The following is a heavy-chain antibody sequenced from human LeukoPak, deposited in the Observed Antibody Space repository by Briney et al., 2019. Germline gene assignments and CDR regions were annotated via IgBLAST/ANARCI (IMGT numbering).Heavy chain of an antibody. J-gene: IGHJ6*02. Sequence: GGSLRLSCAASGFTVSSYWMNWARQALGKGLEWVASINHNGNVNYYVDSVKGRFTISRDNAKNSLYLQMSNLRAEDTAVYFCARGGGLDVWGQGATVTVSS. D-gene: IGHD3-16*01. CDR2: INHNGNVN. CDR3: ARGGGLDV. V-gene: IGHV3-7*03. CDR1: GFTVSSYW.